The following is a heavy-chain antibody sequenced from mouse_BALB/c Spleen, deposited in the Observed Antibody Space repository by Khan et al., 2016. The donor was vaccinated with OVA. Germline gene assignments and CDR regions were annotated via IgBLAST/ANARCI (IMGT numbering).Heavy chain of an antibody. V-gene: IGHV5-4*02. J-gene: IGHJ3*01. CDR2: ISDGGSYT. CDR3: DRGYYGNPFSY. Sequence: EVELVESGGGLVKPGGPLKLSCAASGFTFSDYYMYWVRQTPEKRLEWVATISDGGSYTYYPDSVKGRFTISRDDAENNLYLQMSSLKSEDTAIYYCDRGYYGNPFSYWGQGTLVTVSA. CDR1: GFTFSDYY. D-gene: IGHD2-1*01.